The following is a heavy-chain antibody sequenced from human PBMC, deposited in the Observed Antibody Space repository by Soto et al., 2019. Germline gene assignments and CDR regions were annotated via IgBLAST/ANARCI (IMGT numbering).Heavy chain of an antibody. V-gene: IGHV4-34*01. J-gene: IGHJ4*02. Sequence: ASETLSLTCAVYGGSFSGYYWSWIRQPPGKGLEWIGEINHSGSTNYNPSLKSRVTISVDTSKNQFSLRLNSVTAADTAVYYCARQHYYDSSGYYTWNWGQGTLVTVSS. D-gene: IGHD3-22*01. CDR1: GGSFSGYY. CDR3: ARQHYYDSSGYYTWN. CDR2: INHSGST.